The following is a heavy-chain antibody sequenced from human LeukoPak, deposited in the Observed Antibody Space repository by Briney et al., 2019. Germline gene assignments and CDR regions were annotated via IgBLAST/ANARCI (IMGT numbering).Heavy chain of an antibody. Sequence: TSQTLSLTCTVSGGSISSGGYYWSWIRQHPGKGLEWIGYIYYSGSTYYNPSLKSRVTRSVDTSKNQFSLKLSSVTAADTAVYYCASENYDILTGYEFWGQGTTVTVSS. CDR2: IYYSGST. V-gene: IGHV4-31*03. D-gene: IGHD3-9*01. CDR1: GGSISSGGYY. J-gene: IGHJ6*02. CDR3: ASENYDILTGYEF.